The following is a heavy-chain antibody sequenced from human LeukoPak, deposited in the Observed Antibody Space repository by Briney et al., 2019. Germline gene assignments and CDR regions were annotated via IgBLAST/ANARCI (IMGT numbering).Heavy chain of an antibody. J-gene: IGHJ4*02. D-gene: IGHD2-15*01. V-gene: IGHV3-23*01. CDR2: ISGSGGST. Sequence: GGSLRLSCAASGFAFSSYGMSWVRQAPGKGLEWVSAISGSGGSTYYADSVKGRFTISRDNSKNTLYLQMNSLRAEDTAVYYCAKDPRICSGGSCYSERFDYWGQGTLVTVSS. CDR1: GFAFSSYG. CDR3: AKDPRICSGGSCYSERFDY.